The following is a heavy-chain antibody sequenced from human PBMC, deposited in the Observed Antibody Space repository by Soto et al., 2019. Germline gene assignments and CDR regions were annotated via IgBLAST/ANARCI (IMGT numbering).Heavy chain of an antibody. CDR3: AKGGAIVAAGTRVYLYNAMDV. CDR2: INPNSGDT. Sequence: ASVKVSCKASGYTFTCYYVHWVRQAPGQGLEWMGWINPNSGDTYLAQRFQGRVTMNRDTSIGTAYMELRGLTSDDTAEYYCAKGGAIVAAGTRVYLYNAMDVWGQGTTVTSP. J-gene: IGHJ6*02. CDR1: GYTFTCYY. D-gene: IGHD1-26*01. V-gene: IGHV1-2*02.